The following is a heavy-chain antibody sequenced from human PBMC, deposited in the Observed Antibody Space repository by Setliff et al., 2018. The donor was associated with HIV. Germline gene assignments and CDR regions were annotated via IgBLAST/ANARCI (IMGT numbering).Heavy chain of an antibody. CDR1: GDKYNNYW. V-gene: IGHV5-51*01. CDR2: IYPSGSDT. J-gene: IGHJ3*02. Sequence: GESLKISCKDSGDKYNNYWLGWVRQMPGEGLEWIGVIYPSGSDTRYSPSFKGQVTISADKSINTAYLQWSGLRASDTAMYYCAKGGGLSFRYHDWFVKIWGQGTLVTV. CDR3: AKGGGLSFRYHDWFVKI. D-gene: IGHD3-9*01.